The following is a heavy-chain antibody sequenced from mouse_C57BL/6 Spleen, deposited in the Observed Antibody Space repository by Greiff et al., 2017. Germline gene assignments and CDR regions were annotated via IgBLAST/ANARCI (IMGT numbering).Heavy chain of an antibody. J-gene: IGHJ2*01. D-gene: IGHD2-3*01. CDR2: ISDGGSYT. CDR1: GFTFSSYA. V-gene: IGHV5-4*01. Sequence: EVQLVESGGGLVKPGGSLKLSCAASGFTFSSYAMSWVRQTPEKRLEWVATISDGGSYTYYPDNVKGRFTISRDNAKNILYLQMRHLKSEDTAMYYCARDHDGDFYDRGEGATLTAAS. CDR3: ARDHDGDFYD.